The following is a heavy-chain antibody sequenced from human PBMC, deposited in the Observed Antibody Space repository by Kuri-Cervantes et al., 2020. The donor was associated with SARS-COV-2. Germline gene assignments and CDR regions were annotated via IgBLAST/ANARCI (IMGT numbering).Heavy chain of an antibody. V-gene: IGHV4-39*07. CDR2: ITHRGDT. J-gene: IGHJ6*03. CDR3: ARGPGYNGYYYMDV. CDR1: GGSIISSTYY. D-gene: IGHD5-24*01. Sequence: GSLRLSCTVSGGSIISSTYYWAWIRQPPGKGLERIGEITHRGDTIYNMSLKSRVTISVDTSKKQFSLDLRSVTAADTAIYYCARGPGYNGYYYMDVWGNGTTVTVSS.